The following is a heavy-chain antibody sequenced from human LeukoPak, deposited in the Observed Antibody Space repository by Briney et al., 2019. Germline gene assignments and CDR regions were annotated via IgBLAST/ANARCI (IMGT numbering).Heavy chain of an antibody. CDR2: IYYSGST. V-gene: IGHV4-31*03. CDR1: GGSISSGGYY. Sequence: SQTLSLTCTASGGSISSGGYYWSWIRQHPGKGLEWIGYIYYSGSTYYNPSLKSRVTISVDTSKNQFSLKLSSVTAAGTAVYYCARSTPTGRYCSSTSCHVGFDYWGQGTLVTVSS. J-gene: IGHJ4*02. CDR3: ARSTPTGRYCSSTSCHVGFDY. D-gene: IGHD2-2*01.